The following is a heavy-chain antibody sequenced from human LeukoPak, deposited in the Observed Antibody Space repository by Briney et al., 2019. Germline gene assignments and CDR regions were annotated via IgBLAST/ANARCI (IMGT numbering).Heavy chain of an antibody. CDR3: ARGYYDY. Sequence: TSETLSLTCTVSGGSISSYYWSWIRQPPGKGLEWIGEINHSGSTNYNPSLKSRVTISVDTSKNQFSLKLSSVTAADTAVYYCARGYYDYWGQGTLVTVSS. CDR1: GGSISSYY. J-gene: IGHJ4*02. CDR2: INHSGST. V-gene: IGHV4-34*01. D-gene: IGHD3-10*01.